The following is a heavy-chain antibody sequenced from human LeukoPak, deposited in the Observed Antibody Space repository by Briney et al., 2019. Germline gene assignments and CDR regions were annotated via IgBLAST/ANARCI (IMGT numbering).Heavy chain of an antibody. V-gene: IGHV4-39*01. J-gene: IGHJ4*02. CDR1: GDAITGSSYY. CDR2: MYYSGST. CDR3: ARQYYDRTGYYYFDY. Sequence: SETLPLTCTVSGDAITGSSYYWGWIRQPPGKGLEWIGSMYYSGSTYSNPSLKSRVTMSADTSKNQFSLKLSSVSAADTAVYYCARQYYDRTGYYYFDYWDQGTLVSVSS. D-gene: IGHD3-22*01.